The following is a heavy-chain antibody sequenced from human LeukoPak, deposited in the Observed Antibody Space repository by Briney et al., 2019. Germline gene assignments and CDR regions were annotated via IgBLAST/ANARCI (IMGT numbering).Heavy chain of an antibody. CDR1: GFTFSSYA. V-gene: IGHV3-23*01. Sequence: KPGRSLRLSCAASGFTFSSYAMSWVRQAPGKGLEWVSAISDGGGSTYYADSVKGRFTISRDNSKNTLSLQMNSLRAEDTAVYYCAKLLVGATTGWYFDYWGQGTLVTVSS. J-gene: IGHJ4*02. CDR2: ISDGGGST. D-gene: IGHD1-26*01. CDR3: AKLLVGATTGWYFDY.